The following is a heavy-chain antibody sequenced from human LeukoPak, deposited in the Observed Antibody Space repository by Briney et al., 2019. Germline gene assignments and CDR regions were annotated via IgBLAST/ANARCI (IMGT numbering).Heavy chain of an antibody. V-gene: IGHV1-2*06. Sequence: ASVKVSCKTSGYTFTGYYIYWVRQAPGQGLEWMGQITPTSGGTNYAQKFQGRVTMTRDTSISTAYIELSRLRSDDTAVYYCATESSGWTNFDYWGQGTLVTVSS. D-gene: IGHD6-19*01. J-gene: IGHJ4*02. CDR1: GYTFTGYY. CDR2: ITPTSGGT. CDR3: ATESSGWTNFDY.